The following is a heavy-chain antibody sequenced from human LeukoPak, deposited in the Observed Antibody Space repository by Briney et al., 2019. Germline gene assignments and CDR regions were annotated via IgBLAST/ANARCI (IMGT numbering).Heavy chain of an antibody. CDR1: GGTFSSYA. V-gene: IGHV1-69*05. Sequence: ASVKVSCKASGGTFSSYAISWVRQAPGQGLEWMGGIIPIFGTANYAQKFQGRVTITTDESTSTAYMELSSLRSEDTAVYYCARESPVEMATADAFDIWGQGTMVTVSS. CDR2: IIPIFGTA. J-gene: IGHJ3*02. CDR3: ARESPVEMATADAFDI. D-gene: IGHD5-24*01.